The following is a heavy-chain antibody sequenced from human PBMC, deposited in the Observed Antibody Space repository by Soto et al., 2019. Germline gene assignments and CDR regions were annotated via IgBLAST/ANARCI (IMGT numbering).Heavy chain of an antibody. CDR2: IYHSGST. CDR1: GGSISSGGYS. CDR3: ARGPVVYCTNGVCYTGDYYGMDV. D-gene: IGHD2-8*01. V-gene: IGHV4-30-2*01. J-gene: IGHJ6*02. Sequence: PSETLSLTCAVSGGSISSGGYSWSWIRQPPGKGLEWIGYIYHSGSTYYNPSLKSRVTISVDRSKNQFSLKLSSVTAADTAVYYCARGPVVYCTNGVCYTGDYYGMDVWGQGTTVTVSS.